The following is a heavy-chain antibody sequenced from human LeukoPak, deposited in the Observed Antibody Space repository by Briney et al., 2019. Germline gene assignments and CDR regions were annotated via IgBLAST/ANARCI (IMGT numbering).Heavy chain of an antibody. D-gene: IGHD2-2*01. CDR3: ANEGYCSSTTCYARSDFDY. J-gene: IGHJ4*02. CDR2: INDSGGST. V-gene: IGHV3-23*01. CDR1: GFTFSSYA. Sequence: PGGSLRLSCAASGFTFSSYAMSWVHQAPGKGLEWVSGINDSGGSTYYADSVKGRFTISRDNSENTLYLQMNSLRADDTAVYYCANEGYCSSTTCYARSDFDYWGQGTLVTVSS.